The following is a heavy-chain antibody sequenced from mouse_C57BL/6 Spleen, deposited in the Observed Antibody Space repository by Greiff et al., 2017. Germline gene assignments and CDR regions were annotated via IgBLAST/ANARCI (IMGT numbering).Heavy chain of an antibody. J-gene: IGHJ2*01. CDR2: INPNNGGT. D-gene: IGHD6-5*01. CDR1: GYTFTDYY. Sequence: VQLQQSGPELVKPGASVKISCKASGYTFTDYYMNWVKQSHGKSLEWIGDINPNNGGTSYNQKFKGKATLTVDKSSSTAYMERRSLTSEDSAVYCCAIAYGIDYWGQGTTLTVSS. V-gene: IGHV1-26*01. CDR3: AIAYGIDY.